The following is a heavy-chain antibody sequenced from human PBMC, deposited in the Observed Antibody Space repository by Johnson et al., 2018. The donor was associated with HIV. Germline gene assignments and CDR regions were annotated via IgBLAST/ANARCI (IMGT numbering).Heavy chain of an antibody. CDR3: AKDLSDSSGYHDAFDI. V-gene: IGHV3-11*04. D-gene: IGHD3-22*01. CDR2: ISTSGSTI. CDR1: GFTFRDHY. J-gene: IGHJ3*02. Sequence: QVQLVESGGGLVKPGGPLRLSCAASGFTFRDHYMSWIRQAPGKGLEWVADISTSGSTIYYADSVKGRFTISRDNAKNSLYLQMNSLRAEDTAVYYCAKDLSDSSGYHDAFDIWGQGTMVTVSS.